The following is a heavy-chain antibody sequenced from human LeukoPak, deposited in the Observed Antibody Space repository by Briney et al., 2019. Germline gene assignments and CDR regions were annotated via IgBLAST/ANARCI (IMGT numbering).Heavy chain of an antibody. CDR3: SRVLYSSGWVFGGYCAMDV. Sequence: GGSLRLSCAASGFTFSNYVMSWVRQAPGKGLEWVSGISGSGDSTYYADSVKGRFTISRDNSKNTLYLQMNSLRAEDTAVYYCSRVLYSSGWVFGGYCAMDVWGQGTTVTVSS. CDR2: ISGSGDST. J-gene: IGHJ6*02. CDR1: GFTFSNYV. V-gene: IGHV3-23*01. D-gene: IGHD6-19*01.